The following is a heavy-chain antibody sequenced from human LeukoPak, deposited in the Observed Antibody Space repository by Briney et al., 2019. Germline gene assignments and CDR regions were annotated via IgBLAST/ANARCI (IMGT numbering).Heavy chain of an antibody. CDR1: GFSFRRYD. J-gene: IGHJ4*02. Sequence: PGGSLRLSCAASGFSFRRYDMHWVRQGIGKGLEWVSGIGSAGDTYYLASVKGRFTISREDAKNSLYLQMNSLRAGDTAVYYCARVASGSYYPDHWGQGTLVTVSS. CDR2: IGSAGDT. CDR3: ARVASGSYYPDH. V-gene: IGHV3-13*01. D-gene: IGHD3-10*01.